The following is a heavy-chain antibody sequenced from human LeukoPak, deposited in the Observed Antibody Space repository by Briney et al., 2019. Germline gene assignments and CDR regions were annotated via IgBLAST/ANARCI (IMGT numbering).Heavy chain of an antibody. CDR3: AKRSSSSWYYYGMDV. CDR2: IKQDGSEK. CDR1: GFTFSSYW. Sequence: QPGGSLRLSCAASGFTFSSYWMSWVRQAPGKGLEWVANIKQDGSEKYYVDSVKGRFTIPGDNAKNSLYLQMNSLRAEDTAVYYCAKRSSSSWYYYGMDVWGQGTTVTVSS. J-gene: IGHJ6*02. D-gene: IGHD6-6*01. V-gene: IGHV3-7*01.